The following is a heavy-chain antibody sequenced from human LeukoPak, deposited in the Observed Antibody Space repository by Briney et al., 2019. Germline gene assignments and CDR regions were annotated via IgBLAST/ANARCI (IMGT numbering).Heavy chain of an antibody. Sequence: SVKVSCNASGGTSSSYTISWVRQAPGQGLEWMGRIIPIDGVENYQHKLQGRVRITADKLTSNDYMELSSLRCEDTAVYSCARALDCTNGVCFGDDAFDIWGQGTMVTVSS. CDR1: GGTSSSYT. J-gene: IGHJ3*02. V-gene: IGHV1-69*02. CDR2: IIPIDGVE. D-gene: IGHD2-8*01. CDR3: ARALDCTNGVCFGDDAFDI.